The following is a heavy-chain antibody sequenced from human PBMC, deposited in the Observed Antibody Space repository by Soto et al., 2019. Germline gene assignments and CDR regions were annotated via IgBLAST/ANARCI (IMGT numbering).Heavy chain of an antibody. Sequence: QVQLVQSGAEVKKPGASVKVSCKSSGYTFINYGITWVRQAPGQGHEWMGWISGYDGNTNYAPKLQGRVTMTRDTSTSTAYMERRSLRSDATAVYYCARDRGRFCSGGTCPFDYWGQGTLVTVSS. CDR3: ARDRGRFCSGGTCPFDY. CDR1: GYTFINYG. CDR2: ISGYDGNT. D-gene: IGHD2-15*01. J-gene: IGHJ4*02. V-gene: IGHV1-18*01.